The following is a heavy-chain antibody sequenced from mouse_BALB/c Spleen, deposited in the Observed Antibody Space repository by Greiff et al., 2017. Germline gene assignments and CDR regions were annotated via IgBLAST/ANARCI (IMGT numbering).Heavy chain of an antibody. D-gene: IGHD1-2*01. V-gene: IGHV1-7*01. CDR2: INPSTGYT. J-gene: IGHJ4*01. Sequence: QVHVKQSGAELAKPGASVKMSCKASGYTFTSYWMHWVKQRPGQGLEWIGYINPSTGYTEYNQKFKDKATLTADKSSSTAYMQLSSLTSEDSAVYYCASITTGYYAMDYWGQGTSVTVSS. CDR3: ASITTGYYAMDY. CDR1: GYTFTSYW.